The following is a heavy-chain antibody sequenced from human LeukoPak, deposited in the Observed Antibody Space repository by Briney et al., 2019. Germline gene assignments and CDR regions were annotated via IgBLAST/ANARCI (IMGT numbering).Heavy chain of an antibody. D-gene: IGHD5-12*01. CDR3: AKEAGYSGYDYPDY. CDR2: ISGSGYST. V-gene: IGHV3-23*01. Sequence: GGSLRLSCAASGFTFSSYAMCWVRQAPGKGLEWVSAISGSGYSTYYADSVKGRFTISRDNSKNTLYLQMNSLRAEDTAVYYYAKEAGYSGYDYPDYWGQGTLVTVSS. J-gene: IGHJ4*02. CDR1: GFTFSSYA.